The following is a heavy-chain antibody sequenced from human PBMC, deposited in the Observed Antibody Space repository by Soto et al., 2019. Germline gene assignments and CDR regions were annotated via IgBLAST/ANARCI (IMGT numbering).Heavy chain of an antibody. CDR2: INPKSGGT. J-gene: IGHJ4*02. V-gene: IGHV1-2*02. Sequence: ASVKVSCKASGYTFTVSYMHWVRQAPGQGLEWMGWINPKSGGTMYPQKFQARVTMTWDTSISTAYMALTRLRSDDTAVNNCARDLAKGGGRAGFDLWGEGTLVTVSS. D-gene: IGHD1-26*01. CDR1: GYTFTVSY. CDR3: ARDLAKGGGRAGFDL.